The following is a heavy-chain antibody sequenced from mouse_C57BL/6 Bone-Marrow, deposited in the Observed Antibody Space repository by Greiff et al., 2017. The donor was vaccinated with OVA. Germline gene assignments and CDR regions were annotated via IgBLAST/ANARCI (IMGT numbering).Heavy chain of an antibody. CDR3: ARSYSYGSSFAY. CDR2: IYPRSGNT. J-gene: IGHJ3*01. D-gene: IGHD1-1*01. CDR1: GYTFTSYG. Sequence: QVQLQQSGAELARPGASVKLSCKASGYTFTSYGISWVKQRTGQGLEWIGEIYPRSGNTYYNEKFKGKATLTADKSSSTAYMELRSLTSEDSAVYFCARSYSYGSSFAYWGQGTLVTVSA. V-gene: IGHV1-81*01.